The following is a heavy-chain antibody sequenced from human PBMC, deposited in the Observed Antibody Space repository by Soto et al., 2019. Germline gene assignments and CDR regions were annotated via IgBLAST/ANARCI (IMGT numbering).Heavy chain of an antibody. Sequence: QVHLVQSGAEVKKPGASVKVSCKSSGYTFTSYGITWVRQDPGQGLAWMGWISAHNGNTDYAQKLQGRVIVTRDASTSTAFMELRSLISDDTAVYYCARGRYGDYWGHGALVTLS. CDR2: ISAHNGNT. V-gene: IGHV1-18*01. J-gene: IGHJ4*01. CDR3: ARGRYGDY. CDR1: GYTFTSYG. D-gene: IGHD1-1*01.